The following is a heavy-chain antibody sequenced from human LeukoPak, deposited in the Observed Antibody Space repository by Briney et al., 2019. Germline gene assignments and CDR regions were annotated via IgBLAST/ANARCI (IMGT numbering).Heavy chain of an antibody. CDR1: GLTFSSYG. V-gene: IGHV3-30*02. CDR3: ATTIAAAGVDY. CDR2: IRYDESNK. D-gene: IGHD6-13*01. Sequence: GGSLRLSCAAYGLTFSSYGMHWVRQAPGKGLEWVAFIRYDESNKYYADSVKGRFTISRDNSKNTLYLQMNSLRAEDTAVYYCATTIAAAGVDYWGQGTLVTVSS. J-gene: IGHJ4*02.